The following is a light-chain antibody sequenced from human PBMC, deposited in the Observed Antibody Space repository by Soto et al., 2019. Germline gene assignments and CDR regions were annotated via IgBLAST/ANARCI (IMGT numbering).Light chain of an antibody. CDR3: QQYANSHGT. CDR1: QSVSTNY. J-gene: IGKJ1*01. V-gene: IGKV3-20*01. Sequence: ENVMTQSPGTLSLSPGERATLSCRASQSVSTNYVAWYQQKPGQAPRLLIYGASIRASGIPDEIRGSGSGTDFTLTISRLEPEDFAVYYCQQYANSHGTFGQGTKVEMK. CDR2: GAS.